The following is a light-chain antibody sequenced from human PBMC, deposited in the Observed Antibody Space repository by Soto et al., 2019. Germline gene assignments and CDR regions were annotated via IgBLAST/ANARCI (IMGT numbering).Light chain of an antibody. Sequence: TQSPGTVSLSTGERATLSCRASQTVYNNYIAWYQQSPGQAPRVLIYGTSTRATGTPDRFSGSGSGTEFTLTINSLQSDDFAIYYCQQYTDWPRTFGQGTKVDIK. J-gene: IGKJ1*01. CDR2: GTS. CDR3: QQYTDWPRT. V-gene: IGKV3D-15*01. CDR1: QTVYNN.